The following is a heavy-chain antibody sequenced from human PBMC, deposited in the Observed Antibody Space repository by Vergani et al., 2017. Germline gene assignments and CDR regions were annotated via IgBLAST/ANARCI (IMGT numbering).Heavy chain of an antibody. CDR2: IYHSGST. CDR3: ARKNYNWNVHDY. D-gene: IGHD1-1*01. CDR1: GDSISSGGYS. J-gene: IGHJ4*02. V-gene: IGHV4-30-2*01. Sequence: QLQLQESGSGLVKPSQTLSLTCAVSGDSISSGGYSWSWIRQPPGKGLEWIGYIYHSGSTYYNPSLKSRVNISVDRSKNQFSLKLSSVTAADTAVYYCARKNYNWNVHDYWGQGTLVTVSS.